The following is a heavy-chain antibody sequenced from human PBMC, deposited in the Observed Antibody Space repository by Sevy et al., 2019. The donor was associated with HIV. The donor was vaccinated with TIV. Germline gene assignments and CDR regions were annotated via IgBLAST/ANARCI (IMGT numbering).Heavy chain of an antibody. CDR1: GFTFSSYW. V-gene: IGHV3-74*01. CDR3: AQGYCSGGSCYSRYYYYGMDV. D-gene: IGHD2-15*01. CDR2: INSDGSST. J-gene: IGHJ6*02. Sequence: GGSLRLSCAASGFTFSSYWMHWVRQAPGKGLVWVSRINSDGSSTSYADSVKGRFTISRDNAKNTLYLQMNSLRAEDTDLYYCAQGYCSGGSCYSRYYYYGMDVWGQGTTVTVSS.